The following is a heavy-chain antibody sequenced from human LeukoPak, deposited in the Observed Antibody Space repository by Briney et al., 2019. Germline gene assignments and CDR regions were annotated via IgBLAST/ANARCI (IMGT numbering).Heavy chain of an antibody. J-gene: IGHJ1*01. D-gene: IGHD3-22*01. CDR2: INPNSGGT. CDR3: TRGYYDSSDFEYFHH. V-gene: IGHV1-2*02. CDR1: GYSFTDYY. Sequence: GSVKVSCKTSGYSFTDYYMHWVRQAPGQGLEWMGWINPNSGGTNFAQRFQDRVTMTRDMSISTAYMELSRLRSDDTAIYYCTRGYYDSSDFEYFHHWGQGTLVTVSS.